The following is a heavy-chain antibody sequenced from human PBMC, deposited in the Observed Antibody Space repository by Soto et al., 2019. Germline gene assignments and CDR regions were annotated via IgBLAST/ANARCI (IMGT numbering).Heavy chain of an antibody. CDR3: ARAPGIAAAGGGGFDY. J-gene: IGHJ4*02. V-gene: IGHV4-30-2*01. Sequence: PSETLSLTCAVSGGSISSGGYSWSWIRQPPGKGLEWIGYIYRSGSTYYNPSLKSRVTISVDRSKNQFSLKLSSVTAADTAVYYCARAPGIAAAGGGGFDYWGQGTLVTVSS. CDR1: GGSISSGGYS. CDR2: IYRSGST. D-gene: IGHD6-13*01.